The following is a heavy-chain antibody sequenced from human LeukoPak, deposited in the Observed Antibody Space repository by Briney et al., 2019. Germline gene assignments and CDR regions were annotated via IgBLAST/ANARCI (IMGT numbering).Heavy chain of an antibody. D-gene: IGHD2-15*01. Sequence: SQTLSLTCTVSGVSISSGDHYWSWIRQPPGKGLEWIGHIYYSGSTYYNPSLKSRVTISVDTSKNQFSLSAADTAVYYCARRGYCSGGSCYAGLNWFDPWGQGTLVTVSS. CDR3: ARRGYCSGGSCYAGLNWFDP. CDR1: GVSISSGDHY. V-gene: IGHV4-30-4*01. CDR2: IYYSGST. J-gene: IGHJ5*02.